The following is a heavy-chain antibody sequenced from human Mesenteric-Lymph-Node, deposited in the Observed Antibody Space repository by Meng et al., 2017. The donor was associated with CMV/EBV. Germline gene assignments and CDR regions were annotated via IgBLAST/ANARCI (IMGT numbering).Heavy chain of an antibody. CDR2: IRYDGSNK. D-gene: IGHD1-14*01. V-gene: IGHV3-30*02. Sequence: GGSLRLSCAAPGFTFSSYGMHWVCQAPGKGLEWVAFIRYDGSNKYYADSVKGRFTISRDNSKNTLYLQMNSLRAEDTAVYYCAKDSVGTGTTPFYFDYWGQGTLVTVSS. CDR3: AKDSVGTGTTPFYFDY. J-gene: IGHJ4*02. CDR1: GFTFSSYG.